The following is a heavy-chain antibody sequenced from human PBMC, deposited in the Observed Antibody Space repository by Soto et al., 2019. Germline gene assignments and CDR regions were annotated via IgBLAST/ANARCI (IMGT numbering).Heavy chain of an antibody. V-gene: IGHV1-8*01. Sequence: ASVKVSCKASGYTFTSYDINWVRQATGQGLEWMGWMNPNSGNTGYAQKFQGRVTMTRNTSISTAYMELSSLRSEDTAVYYCARGYSSGWYFDYWGQGTLVTVSS. CDR3: ARGYSSGWYFDY. CDR2: MNPNSGNT. J-gene: IGHJ4*02. CDR1: GYTFTSYD. D-gene: IGHD6-19*01.